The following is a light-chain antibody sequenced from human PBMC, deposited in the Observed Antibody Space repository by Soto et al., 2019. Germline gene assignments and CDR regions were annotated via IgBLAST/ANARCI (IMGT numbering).Light chain of an antibody. CDR2: AAS. Sequence: AIPMTQSPSSLSASVGDRVTITCRASQGIRNDLGWYQQRPGKAPKLLLYAASSLQTGVPSRFSGSGSGTDFTLTINSLQPEDFATYYCLQDYSYPRTFGQGTKLEIK. CDR3: LQDYSYPRT. CDR1: QGIRND. J-gene: IGKJ2*01. V-gene: IGKV1-6*01.